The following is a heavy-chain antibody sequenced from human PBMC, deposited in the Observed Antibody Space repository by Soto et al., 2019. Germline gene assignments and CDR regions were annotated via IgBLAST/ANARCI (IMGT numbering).Heavy chain of an antibody. Sequence: GGSLRLSCAASGFTFSSYGMSWVRQAPGKGLEWVSGLSGGGGATYYADSVKGRFTISRDSSKNTLSLQMNSLRPDDTAVYYCAKGATTGTPPYFDYWGLGTLVTVSS. CDR2: LSGGGGAT. V-gene: IGHV3-23*01. D-gene: IGHD1-1*01. CDR3: AKGATTGTPPYFDY. CDR1: GFTFSSYG. J-gene: IGHJ4*02.